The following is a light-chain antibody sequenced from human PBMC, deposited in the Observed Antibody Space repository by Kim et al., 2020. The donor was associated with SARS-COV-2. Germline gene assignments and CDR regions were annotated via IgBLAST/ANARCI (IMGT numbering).Light chain of an antibody. CDR2: QDS. J-gene: IGLJ2*01. CDR3: QAWDSSTVV. V-gene: IGLV3-1*01. CDR1: KLGDKY. Sequence: VSPGQTASITCAGVKLGDKYACWYQQKPGQSPVLVIYQDSKRPSGIPERFSGSNSGNTATLTISGTQAMDEADYYCQAWDSSTVVFGGGTQLTVL.